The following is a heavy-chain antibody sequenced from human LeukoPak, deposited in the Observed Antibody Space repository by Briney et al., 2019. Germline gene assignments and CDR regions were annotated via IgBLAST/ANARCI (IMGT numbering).Heavy chain of an antibody. CDR2: IFSNDEK. D-gene: IGHD6-19*01. Sequence: SGPVLVKPTETLTLTCTVSGFSLSNARMGVSWIRQPPGKALEWLAHIFSNDEKSYSTSLKSRLTIYKDPSKIQVVLTMTNMDPVNTPPYYCARILSACYQRGLNWFDPWGKEPLSPSPQ. CDR3: ARILSACYQRGLNWFDP. CDR1: GFSLSNARMG. J-gene: IGHJ5*01. V-gene: IGHV2-26*01.